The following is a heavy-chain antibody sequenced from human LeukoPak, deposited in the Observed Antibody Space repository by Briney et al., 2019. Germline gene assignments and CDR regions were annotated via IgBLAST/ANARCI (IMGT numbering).Heavy chain of an antibody. J-gene: IGHJ1*01. CDR3: ATTRGSGSYYGYFQH. CDR1: GYTLTELS. Sequence: VASVKVSCKVSGYTLTELSMHWVRQAPGKGLEWMGGFDPEDGETIYAQKFQGRVTMTEDTSTDTAYMELSSLRSEDTAVYYCATTRGSGSYYGYFQHWGQGTLATVSS. CDR2: FDPEDGET. D-gene: IGHD3-10*01. V-gene: IGHV1-24*01.